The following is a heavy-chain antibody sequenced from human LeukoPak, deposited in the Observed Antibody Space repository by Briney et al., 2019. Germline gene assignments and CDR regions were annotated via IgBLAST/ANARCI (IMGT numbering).Heavy chain of an antibody. CDR1: GLTFSSFW. Sequence: PGRSLRPSCAASGLTFSSFWLSWVRHAPGQGLEWVATIKQDGSENYYVDSVKGRFTISRDSAKNSLYLQMNSLRAEDTAVYYCARGGGTFNYWGQGTLVTVSS. J-gene: IGHJ4*02. CDR2: IKQDGSEN. D-gene: IGHD2-15*01. CDR3: ARGGGTFNY. V-gene: IGHV3-7*04.